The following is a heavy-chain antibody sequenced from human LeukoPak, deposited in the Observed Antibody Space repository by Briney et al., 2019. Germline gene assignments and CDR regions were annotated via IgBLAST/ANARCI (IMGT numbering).Heavy chain of an antibody. CDR1: GGSFSGYY. V-gene: IGHV4-34*01. CDR3: ARGGDQLVRFDP. D-gene: IGHD6-6*01. CDR2: INHSGST. Sequence: SETLSLTCAVYGGSFSGYYWSWIRQPPGKGLEWIGEINHSGSTNYNPSLKSRVTISVDTSKNQFSLKLSPVTAADTAVYYCARGGDQLVRFDPWGQGTLVTVSS. J-gene: IGHJ5*02.